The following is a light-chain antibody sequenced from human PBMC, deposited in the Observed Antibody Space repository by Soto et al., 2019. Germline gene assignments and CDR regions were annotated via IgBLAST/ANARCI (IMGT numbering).Light chain of an antibody. Sequence: DSQMTQSPSTLSATVGDRVTITCRASQSISSWLAWYQQKPGTAPKLLIYKASTLQSGVPSRFSGSGSGTEFTLTISSLQPDDSATYYCQQYNDNWTFGQGTK. J-gene: IGKJ1*01. CDR3: QQYNDNWT. V-gene: IGKV1-5*03. CDR2: KAS. CDR1: QSISSW.